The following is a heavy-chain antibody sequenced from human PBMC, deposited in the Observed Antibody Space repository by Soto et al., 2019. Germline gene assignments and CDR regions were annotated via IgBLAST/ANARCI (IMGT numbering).Heavy chain of an antibody. V-gene: IGHV4-31*03. Sequence: QVQLQESGPGLVKPSQTLSLTCTVSGGSISRGGYYWSWIRQNPGKGLEWIGYIYYSGSTYYNPSLKSRVTISVDTSKNQFSLKLSSVTAADTAVYYCARDGEAGTTFDYWGLGTLVTVSS. CDR3: ARDGEAGTTFDY. CDR1: GGSISRGGYY. D-gene: IGHD1-7*01. CDR2: IYYSGST. J-gene: IGHJ4*02.